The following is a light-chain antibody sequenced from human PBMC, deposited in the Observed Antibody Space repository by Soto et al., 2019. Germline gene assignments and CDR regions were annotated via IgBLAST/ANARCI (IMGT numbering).Light chain of an antibody. V-gene: IGKV3D-15*01. CDR3: QQYNNWPPYT. CDR2: GAS. J-gene: IGKJ2*01. Sequence: EIVMTQSPATLSVSPGERATLSCRASQSVSSNLAWYQQKPGQAPRLLIYGASIRATGIPARFSGSGSGTEFTLTLSSLQSEDFAVYYCQQYNNWPPYTFGQGARVDIK. CDR1: QSVSSN.